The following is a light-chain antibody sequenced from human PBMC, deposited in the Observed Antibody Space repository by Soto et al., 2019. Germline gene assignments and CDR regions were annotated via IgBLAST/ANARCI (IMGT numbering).Light chain of an antibody. V-gene: IGLV2-8*01. Sequence: QSVRTQPPSASGSPGPSVTISCTGTSGDFGAYNYVTWYQQYPGKAPKLMIYEVSKRPSGVPDRFSGSKSGNTASLTVSGLQAEDEADYYCSSYVVSNTFYAFGTWTKVTV. CDR3: SSYVVSNTFYA. CDR2: EVS. J-gene: IGLJ1*01. CDR1: SGDFGAYNY.